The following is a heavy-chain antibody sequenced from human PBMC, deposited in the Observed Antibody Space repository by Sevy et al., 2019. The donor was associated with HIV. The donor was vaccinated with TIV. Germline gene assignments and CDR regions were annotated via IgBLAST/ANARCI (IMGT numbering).Heavy chain of an antibody. CDR2: IYHSGST. D-gene: IGHD3-10*01. CDR1: GGSISSGGYS. J-gene: IGHJ5*02. CDR3: ARDLRDGSGSYFAP. V-gene: IGHV4-30-2*01. Sequence: SETLSLTCAVSGGSISSGGYSWSWIRQPPGKGLEWLGYIYHSGSTYYNPSLKSRVTISVDRSKNQFSLKLSSVTAADTAVYYCARDLRDGSGSYFAPWGQGTLVTVSS.